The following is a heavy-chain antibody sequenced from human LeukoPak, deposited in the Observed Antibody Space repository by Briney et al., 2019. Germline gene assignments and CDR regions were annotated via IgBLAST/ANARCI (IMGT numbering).Heavy chain of an antibody. J-gene: IGHJ3*02. V-gene: IGHV3-23*01. CDR1: KFTFSNYG. Sequence: GGSLRLSCAASKFTFSNYGMSWVRQAPGKGLEWVSAISGSGGTTYYAESVKGRFTISRDNSKNTVYLQVNSLRAEDTAVYYCAKKMGSGTYSTFDMWGQGTMVTVSS. CDR2: ISGSGGTT. CDR3: AKKMGSGTYSTFDM. D-gene: IGHD1-26*01.